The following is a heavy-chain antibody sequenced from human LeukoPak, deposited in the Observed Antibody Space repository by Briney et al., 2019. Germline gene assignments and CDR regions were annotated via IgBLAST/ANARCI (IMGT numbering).Heavy chain of an antibody. J-gene: IGHJ3*02. CDR2: ISWNSGTI. CDR1: GFTFDDYA. D-gene: IGHD6-19*01. CDR3: AKDMAASNDALDI. Sequence: GGSLRLSCAASGFTFDDYAMHWVRQAPGKGLEWVSDISWNSGTIAYADSVKGRFTISRDNAMNSLYLQMNSLRAEDTALYYCAKDMAASNDALDIWGQGTLVTVSS. V-gene: IGHV3-9*01.